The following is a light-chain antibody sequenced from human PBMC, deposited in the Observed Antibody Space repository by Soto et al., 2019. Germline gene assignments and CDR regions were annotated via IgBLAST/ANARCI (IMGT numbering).Light chain of an antibody. CDR3: QHHDHGCT. CDR1: QSVRTK. CDR2: GAS. J-gene: IGKJ1*01. Sequence: EMVMTQSPATLSVSLGERATLSCRASQSVRTKLVWYQQKPGQAPRLLIYGASTRATGIPARFSGSGSGTEFTLTISSLQSEDFAFYYCQHHDHGCTFGQGTKVEIK. V-gene: IGKV3-15*01.